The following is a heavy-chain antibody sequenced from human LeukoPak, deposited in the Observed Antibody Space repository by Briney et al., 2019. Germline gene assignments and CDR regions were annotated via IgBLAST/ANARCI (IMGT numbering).Heavy chain of an antibody. J-gene: IGHJ4*02. CDR3: ARGRGITFGGVIVNLYFDY. V-gene: IGHV1-18*01. D-gene: IGHD3-16*02. CDR1: GYTFTSYG. Sequence: ASVKVSCKASGYTFTSYGISWVRQAPGQGLEWMGWISAYNGNTNYAQKLQGRVTMTTDTSTSTAYMELRSLRSVDTAVYYCARGRGITFGGVIVNLYFDYWGQGTLVTVSS. CDR2: ISAYNGNT.